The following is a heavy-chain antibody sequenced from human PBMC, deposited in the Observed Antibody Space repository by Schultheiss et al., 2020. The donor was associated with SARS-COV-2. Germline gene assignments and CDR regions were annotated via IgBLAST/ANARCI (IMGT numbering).Heavy chain of an antibody. CDR3: ARGPAGSWYGGAFDY. D-gene: IGHD6-13*01. V-gene: IGHV4-4*07. CDR1: GGSISSYY. J-gene: IGHJ4*02. CDR2: IYTSGST. Sequence: SQTLSLTCTVSGGSISSYYWSWIRQPAGKGLEWIGRIYTSGSTNYNPSLKSRVTMSVDTSKNQFSLKLSSVTAADTAVYYCARGPAGSWYGGAFDYWGQGTLVTVSS.